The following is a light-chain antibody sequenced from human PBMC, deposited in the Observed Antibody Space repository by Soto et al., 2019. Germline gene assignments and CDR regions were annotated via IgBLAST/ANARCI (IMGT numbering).Light chain of an antibody. V-gene: IGKV1-39*01. CDR2: AAS. CDR3: QQSYTIPLT. J-gene: IGKJ1*01. Sequence: DIHFTQSPSVLSASVGDTVSITCRASQALSNYLAWYQQKPGKAPELLIYAASTLQSGVPSRFSGSGSGTDYTLTISSLQLEDFATYYCQQSYTIPLTFGQGTKV. CDR1: QALSNY.